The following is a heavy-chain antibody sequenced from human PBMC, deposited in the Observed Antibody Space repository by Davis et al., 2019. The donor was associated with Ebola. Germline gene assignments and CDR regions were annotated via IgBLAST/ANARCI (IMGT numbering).Heavy chain of an antibody. CDR2: ISYSGGT. Sequence: SETLSLTCTVSGGSLYNYYWSWIRQPPGKGLEWIGYISYSGGTDYHPSLKSRVTMSVDTSKNQFSLKLNSVTAADTAVYYCARTDRVCSGGSCYSGNDFDYWGQGTLVTVSS. CDR3: ARTDRVCSGGSCYSGNDFDY. V-gene: IGHV4-59*01. D-gene: IGHD2-15*01. J-gene: IGHJ4*02. CDR1: GGSLYNYY.